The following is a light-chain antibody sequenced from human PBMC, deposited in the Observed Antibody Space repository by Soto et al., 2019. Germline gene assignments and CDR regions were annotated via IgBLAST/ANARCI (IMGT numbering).Light chain of an antibody. J-gene: IGLJ1*01. V-gene: IGLV2-14*03. CDR1: ISDVSGYNF. Sequence: QSALTQPASLSGSPGQAITISCPGNISDVSGYNFVSWYQQYPGKAPKLMIYDVSNRPSGVSNRFSGSKSGNTASLTISGLQAEDEADYYCSSYTSSNTYVFGAGTKVTVL. CDR2: DVS. CDR3: SSYTSSNTYV.